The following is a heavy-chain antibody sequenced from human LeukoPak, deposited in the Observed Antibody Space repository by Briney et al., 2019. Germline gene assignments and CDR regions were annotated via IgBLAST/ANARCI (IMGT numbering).Heavy chain of an antibody. CDR1: GYTFTGYY. CDR3: ARAGDILTGYYGGFDY. CDR2: INPNSGGT. V-gene: IGHV1-2*02. J-gene: IGHJ4*02. Sequence: VASVKVSCKASGYTFTGYYMHWVRQASGQGLEWMGWINPNSGGTNYAQKFQGRVTMTRDTSISTAYMELSRLRSDDTAVYYCARAGDILTGYYGGFDYWGQGTLVTVSS. D-gene: IGHD3-9*01.